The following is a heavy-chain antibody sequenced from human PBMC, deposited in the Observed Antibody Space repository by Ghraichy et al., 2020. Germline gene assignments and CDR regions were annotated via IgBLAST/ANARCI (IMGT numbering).Heavy chain of an antibody. D-gene: IGHD3-3*01. Sequence: SETLSLTCAVSGGSISSSNWWSWVRQPPGKGLEWIGEIYHSGSTNYNPSLKSRVTISVDKSKNQFSLKLSSVTAADTAVYYCARAPQNLVLRFLEPFDYWGQGTLVTVSS. CDR3: ARAPQNLVLRFLEPFDY. V-gene: IGHV4-4*02. CDR1: GGSISSSNW. J-gene: IGHJ4*02. CDR2: IYHSGST.